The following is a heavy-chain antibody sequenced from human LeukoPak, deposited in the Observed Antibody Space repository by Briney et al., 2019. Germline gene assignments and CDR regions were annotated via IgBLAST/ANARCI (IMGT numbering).Heavy chain of an antibody. CDR1: GGTFSSYA. CDR3: AGQNARSERCSSTSCCDLMGGDYYYYYGMDV. D-gene: IGHD2-2*01. V-gene: IGHV1-69*13. Sequence: SVKVSCKASGGTFSSYAISWVRQAPGQGLEWMGGIIPIFGTANYAQKFQGRVTITADESTSTAYMELSSLRSEDTAVYYCAGQNARSERCSSTSCCDLMGGDYYYYYGMDVWGQGTTVTVSS. CDR2: IIPIFGTA. J-gene: IGHJ6*02.